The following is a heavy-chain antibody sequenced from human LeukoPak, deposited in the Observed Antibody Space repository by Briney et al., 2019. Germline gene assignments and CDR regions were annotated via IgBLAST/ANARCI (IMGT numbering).Heavy chain of an antibody. D-gene: IGHD3-10*01. CDR3: ARDYYGSGSYQGY. CDR2: IYYSGST. CDR1: GGSISSGDYY. V-gene: IGHV4-30-4*01. J-gene: IGHJ4*02. Sequence: SETLSLTCTVSGGSISSGDYYWSWIRQPPGKGLEWIGYIYYSGSTYYNPSLKSRVTISVDTSKNQFSLKLSPVTAADTAVYYCARDYYGSGSYQGYWGQGTLVTVSS.